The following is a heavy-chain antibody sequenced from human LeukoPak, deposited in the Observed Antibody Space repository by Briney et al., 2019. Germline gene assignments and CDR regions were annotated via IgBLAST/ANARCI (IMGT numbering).Heavy chain of an antibody. Sequence: ASVKVSCKASGYTFTGYYMHWVRQAPGQGLEWMGIINPSGGSTNYAQKFQGRVTMTRDMSTSTVYMELSSLRSEDTAVYYCARATDEKYYFDYWGQGTLVTVSS. V-gene: IGHV1-46*01. CDR1: GYTFTGYY. CDR3: ARATDEKYYFDY. J-gene: IGHJ4*02. CDR2: INPSGGST.